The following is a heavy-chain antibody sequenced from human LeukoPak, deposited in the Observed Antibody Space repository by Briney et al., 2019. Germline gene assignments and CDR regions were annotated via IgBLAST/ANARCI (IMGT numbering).Heavy chain of an antibody. V-gene: IGHV3-64*01. CDR1: GFTFSSYA. Sequence: PGGSLRLSCAASGFTFSSYAMHWVRQAPGKGLEYVSAISSNGGSTYYANSVKGRFTISRDNSKNTLYLQMGSLRAEDMAVYYCARRAMLLYYYYYYMDVWGKGTTVTVSS. CDR2: ISSNGGST. J-gene: IGHJ6*03. D-gene: IGHD2-2*01. CDR3: ARRAMLLYYYYYYMDV.